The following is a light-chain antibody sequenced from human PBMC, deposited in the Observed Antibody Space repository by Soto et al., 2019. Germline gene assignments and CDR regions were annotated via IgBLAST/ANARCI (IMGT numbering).Light chain of an antibody. CDR3: GAWDSSLSAYV. CDR1: SINIESSY. V-gene: IGLV1-51*01. Sequence: QSVLTQPPSVSAASGQKVTISCSGSSINIESSYVSWYQQLPGTAPKLLIYDNNKRPSGIPDRFSGSKSGTSATLGITGLQTGDEADYYCGAWDSSLSAYVFGAGTKLTVL. CDR2: DNN. J-gene: IGLJ1*01.